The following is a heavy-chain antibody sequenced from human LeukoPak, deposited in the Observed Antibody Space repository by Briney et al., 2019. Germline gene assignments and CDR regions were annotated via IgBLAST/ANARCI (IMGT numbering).Heavy chain of an antibody. D-gene: IGHD5-12*01. CDR3: ASDDSGYDPDY. J-gene: IGHJ4*02. V-gene: IGHV4-38-2*01. CDR1: GYSISSGYY. CDR2: IYYSGST. Sequence: KPSETLSLTCAVSGYSISSGYYWGWIRQPPGKGLEWIGSIYYSGSTYYNPSLKSRVTISVDTSKNQFSLKLSSVTAADTAVYYCASDDSGYDPDYWGQGTLVTVSS.